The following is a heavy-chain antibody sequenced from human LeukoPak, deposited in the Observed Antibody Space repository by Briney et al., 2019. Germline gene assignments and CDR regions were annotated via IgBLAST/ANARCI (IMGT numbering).Heavy chain of an antibody. J-gene: IGHJ5*02. V-gene: IGHV4-38-2*02. CDR3: ASFSTMVVAASNWFDP. Sequence: SETLSLTCTVSGCSISSGYYWGWIRQPPGKGLEWIGSIYHSGSTYYNPSLKSRVTISVDTSKNQFSLKLSSVTAADTAVYYCASFSTMVVAASNWFDPWGQGTLVTVSS. CDR2: IYHSGST. D-gene: IGHD2-15*01. CDR1: GCSISSGYY.